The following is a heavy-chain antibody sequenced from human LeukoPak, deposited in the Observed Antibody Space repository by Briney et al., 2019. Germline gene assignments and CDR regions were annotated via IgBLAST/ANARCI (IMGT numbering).Heavy chain of an antibody. J-gene: IGHJ4*02. D-gene: IGHD6-19*01. V-gene: IGHV3-30*04. CDR2: ISYDGSNK. Sequence: GRSLRLSGAASGFTFSSYAMHWVRQAPGKGLEWVAVISYDGSNKYYADSVKGRFTISRDNSKNTLYLQMNSLRAEDTAVYYCARDLTPLGGYSSGWFHFDYWGQGTLVTVSS. CDR3: ARDLTPLGGYSSGWFHFDY. CDR1: GFTFSSYA.